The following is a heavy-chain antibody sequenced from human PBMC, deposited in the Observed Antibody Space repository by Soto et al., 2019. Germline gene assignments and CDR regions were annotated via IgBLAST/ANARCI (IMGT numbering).Heavy chain of an antibody. D-gene: IGHD5-12*01. CDR1: GGSISTDNW. Sequence: QVQLQESGPGLVKPSGTLSLTCAVSGGSISTDNWWSWVRQPPGKGLEWIGEIHRSGSANYNPSLKSRVTISVDKSKNQFSLSLRSVTAADTAVYYCARESYSATEGRDGYNLLYWGQGTLVTVSS. V-gene: IGHV4-4*02. CDR3: ARESYSATEGRDGYNLLY. CDR2: IHRSGSA. J-gene: IGHJ4*02.